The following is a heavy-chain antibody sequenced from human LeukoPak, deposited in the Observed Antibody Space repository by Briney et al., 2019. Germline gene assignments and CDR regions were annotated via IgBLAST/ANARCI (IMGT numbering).Heavy chain of an antibody. CDR1: GYTFTGYY. V-gene: IGHV1-2*02. Sequence: ASVKASCKASGYTFTGYYMHWVRQAPGQGLEWMGWINPNSGGTNYVQKFQSRVTMTKDTSISTAYMELSRLRSDDTAVYYCARDRLVLRGYGTLHFDYWGQGTLVTVSS. D-gene: IGHD3-22*01. J-gene: IGHJ4*02. CDR3: ARDRLVLRGYGTLHFDY. CDR2: INPNSGGT.